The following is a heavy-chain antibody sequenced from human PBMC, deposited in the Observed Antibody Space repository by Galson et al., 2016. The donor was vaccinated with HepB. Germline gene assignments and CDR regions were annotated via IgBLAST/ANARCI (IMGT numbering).Heavy chain of an antibody. CDR3: AGYYDYIWGCYRQSYAFDI. D-gene: IGHD3-16*02. V-gene: IGHV3-11*04. J-gene: IGHJ3*02. CDR2: ISHSDDPP. CDR1: GFTFSDYY. Sequence: SLRLSCAASGFTFSDYYMSWIRQTPGKGLEWIAYISHSDDPPYYADAVKGRFTISRDNSKNTLYLQMNSLRAEDTAVYYCAGYYDYIWGCYRQSYAFDIWGQGTMVTVSS.